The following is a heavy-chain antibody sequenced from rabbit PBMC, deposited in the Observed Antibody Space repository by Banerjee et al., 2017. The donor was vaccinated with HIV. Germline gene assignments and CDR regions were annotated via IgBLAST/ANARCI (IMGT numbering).Heavy chain of an antibody. J-gene: IGHJ4*01. V-gene: IGHV1S45*01. CDR1: GFTLSRYW. D-gene: IGHD7-1*01. Sequence: QEQLEESGGDLVQPEGSLTLTCTASGFTLSRYWICWVRQAPGKGLEWSACIDTGSSGSTGYASWAKGRFSISKTSSTTVILQMTSLTAADTATYFCARDLTGVTGWNFNLWGPGTLVTVS. CDR2: IDTGSSGST. CDR3: ARDLTGVTGWNFNL.